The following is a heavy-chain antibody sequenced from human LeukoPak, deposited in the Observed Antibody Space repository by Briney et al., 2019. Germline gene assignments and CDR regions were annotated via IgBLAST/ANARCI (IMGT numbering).Heavy chain of an antibody. V-gene: IGHV3-30*02. CDR1: KITLSSYG. Sequence: GGSLRLSCVASKITLSSYGMHCVRQAPGKELEWVAVRQCDGKNKYYGESVKGRFTISSDKSSNTLYLQMTSLSDEATAVYYCANGYYDGDGSLSYSGQGTLVTVSS. CDR3: ANGYYDGDGSLSY. D-gene: IGHD3-22*01. J-gene: IGHJ1*01. CDR2: RQCDGKNK.